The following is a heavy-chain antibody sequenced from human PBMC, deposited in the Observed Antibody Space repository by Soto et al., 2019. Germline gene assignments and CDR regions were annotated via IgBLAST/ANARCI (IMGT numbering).Heavy chain of an antibody. V-gene: IGHV3-23*01. D-gene: IGHD3-3*01. Sequence: GSLRLSCAASGFTFSSYAMSWVRQAPGKGLEWVSAISGSGGSTYYADSVKGRFTISRDNSKNTLYLQMNSLRAEDTAVYYCAKDLYFWSGYSLDYWGQGTLVTVSS. CDR2: ISGSGGST. CDR3: AKDLYFWSGYSLDY. J-gene: IGHJ4*02. CDR1: GFTFSSYA.